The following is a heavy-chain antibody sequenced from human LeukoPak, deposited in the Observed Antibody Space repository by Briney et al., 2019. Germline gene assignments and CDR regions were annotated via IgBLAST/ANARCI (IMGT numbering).Heavy chain of an antibody. CDR3: ARDSIYSNYDFDY. V-gene: IGHV3-21*01. CDR2: ISSSSSYI. D-gene: IGHD4-11*01. J-gene: IGHJ4*02. Sequence: GGSLRLSCAASGFTFSSYSMNWVRQAPGKGLEWVSSISSSSSYIYYADSVKGRFTISRDNAKNSLYLQMNSLRAEDTAVYYCARDSIYSNYDFDYWGQGTLVTVSS. CDR1: GFTFSSYS.